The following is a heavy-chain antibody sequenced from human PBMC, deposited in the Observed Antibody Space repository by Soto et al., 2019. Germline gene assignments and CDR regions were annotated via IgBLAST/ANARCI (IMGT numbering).Heavy chain of an antibody. V-gene: IGHV4-59*01. D-gene: IGHD2-2*02. CDR3: ARARYHLLYPYHYGMDV. CDR2: IHFSGST. J-gene: IGHJ6*02. Sequence: QVQLQESGPGLVTPSETLSLTCTVSGGSISSYYWSWIRQSPGKGLEWIGYIHFSGSTKSNPSLKSRVTIAVDTSRNQVSLKLSSVTAADSAVYFCARARYHLLYPYHYGMDVLGQGTTVTVSS. CDR1: GGSISSYY.